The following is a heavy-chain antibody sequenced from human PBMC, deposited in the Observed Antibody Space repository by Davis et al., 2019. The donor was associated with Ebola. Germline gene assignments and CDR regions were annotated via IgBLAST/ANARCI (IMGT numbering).Heavy chain of an antibody. Sequence: GGSLRLSCAASGFTFNNYAMTWARQVPGKGLEWVSGICGNGGTTYYAASVKGRFTISRDNSKNTLYLQMNSLRAEDTAVYYCAKSRTGSCYSAVDYWGQGTLVIVSS. CDR2: ICGNGGTT. J-gene: IGHJ4*02. CDR3: AKSRTGSCYSAVDY. CDR1: GFTFNNYA. D-gene: IGHD2-15*01. V-gene: IGHV3-23*01.